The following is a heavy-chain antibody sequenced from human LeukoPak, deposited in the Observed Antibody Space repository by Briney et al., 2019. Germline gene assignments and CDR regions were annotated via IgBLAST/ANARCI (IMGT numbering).Heavy chain of an antibody. CDR2: IYTSGST. D-gene: IGHD5-24*01. Sequence: SETLSLTCSVSGDSISGFYWSWIRQPAGKGLEWIGRIYTSGSTNYNPSLKSRVTMSVDTSQNQFSLKLSSVTAADTAVYYCARDRLQLQSWGQGTLVTVSS. V-gene: IGHV4-4*07. CDR1: GDSISGFY. CDR3: ARDRLQLQS. J-gene: IGHJ5*02.